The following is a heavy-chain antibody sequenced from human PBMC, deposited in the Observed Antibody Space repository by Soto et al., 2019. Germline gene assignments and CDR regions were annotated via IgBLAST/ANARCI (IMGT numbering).Heavy chain of an antibody. V-gene: IGHV3-23*01. CDR3: AKGTTALRFDY. D-gene: IGHD1-7*01. J-gene: IGHJ4*02. CDR1: GFTFSIYA. CDR2: ISGSGGST. Sequence: GGSLRLSCAASGFTFSIYAMSWFRQAPGKGLEWVSAISGSGGSTYYADSVKGRFTISRDNSKNTLYLQMNSLRAEDTAVYYCAKGTTALRFDYWGQGTLVTVSS.